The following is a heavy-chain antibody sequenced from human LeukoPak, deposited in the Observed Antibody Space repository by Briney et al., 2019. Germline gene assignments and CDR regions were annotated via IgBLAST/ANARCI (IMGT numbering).Heavy chain of an antibody. CDR1: GFTVSSNY. CDR3: ARDSSYDYVWGSHTLFDY. J-gene: IGHJ4*02. V-gene: IGHV3-66*01. D-gene: IGHD3-16*01. CDR2: IYSGGST. Sequence: GGSLRLSCAASGFTVSSNYMSWVRQAPGKGLEWGSVIYSGGSTYYADSVKGRFTISRDNSKNTLYLQMNSLRAEDTAVYYCARDSSYDYVWGSHTLFDYWGQGTLVTVSS.